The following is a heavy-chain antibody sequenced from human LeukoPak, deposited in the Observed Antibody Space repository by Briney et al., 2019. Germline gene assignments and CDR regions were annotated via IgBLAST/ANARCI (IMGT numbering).Heavy chain of an antibody. CDR1: GFTFSRHG. Sequence: GGSLRLSGAPSGFTFSRHGMHWVRQAPGKGLEWVAIISNDGSRKYYAHSVEGRFTISRDNSKNTLYLQMDSLRAEDTAVYYCARDRAWNYFDYWGQGTLVTVSS. V-gene: IGHV3-30*03. J-gene: IGHJ4*02. CDR3: ARDRAWNYFDY. CDR2: ISNDGSRK. D-gene: IGHD3-3*01.